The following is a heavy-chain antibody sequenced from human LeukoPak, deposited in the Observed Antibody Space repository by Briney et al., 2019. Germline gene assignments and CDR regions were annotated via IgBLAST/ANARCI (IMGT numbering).Heavy chain of an antibody. V-gene: IGHV4-38-2*02. Sequence: SETLSLTCTVSGYSISSGHHWGWIRQPPGKGLEWIGEINHGGSTNYNPSLKSRVTISVDTSKNQFSLKLSSVTAADTAVYYCARYLDYGGNSRVFQHWGQGTLVTVSS. CDR2: INHGGST. CDR1: GYSISSGHH. D-gene: IGHD4-23*01. CDR3: ARYLDYGGNSRVFQH. J-gene: IGHJ1*01.